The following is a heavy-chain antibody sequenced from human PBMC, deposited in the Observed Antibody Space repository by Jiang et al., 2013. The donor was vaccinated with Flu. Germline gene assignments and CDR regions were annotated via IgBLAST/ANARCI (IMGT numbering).Heavy chain of an antibody. J-gene: IGHJ2*01. CDR2: INPSGGST. CDR3: ARTYYYDSSGYYRDWYFDL. V-gene: IGHV1-46*01. D-gene: IGHD3-22*01. CDR1: TSYY. Sequence: TSYYMHWVRQAPGQGLEWMGIINPSGGSTSYAQKFQGRVTMTRDTSTSTVYMELSSLRSEDTAVYYCARTYYYDSSGYYRDWYFDLWGRGTLVTVSS.